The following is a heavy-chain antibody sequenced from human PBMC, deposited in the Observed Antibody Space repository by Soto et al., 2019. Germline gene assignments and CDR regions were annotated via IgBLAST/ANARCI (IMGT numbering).Heavy chain of an antibody. D-gene: IGHD3-22*01. V-gene: IGHV3-74*01. CDR2: INGDGTST. CDR1: GFTFSIHW. CDR3: AKVRRAISGVLSGYYLASYYFDY. J-gene: IGHJ4*02. Sequence: PGGSLRLSCAASGFTFSIHWMHWVRQAPGKGLVWVSRINGDGTSTGYADSVKGRFTISRDNAKNMLYLQMNSLRAEDTAVYYCAKVRRAISGVLSGYYLASYYFDYWGQGTLVTVSS.